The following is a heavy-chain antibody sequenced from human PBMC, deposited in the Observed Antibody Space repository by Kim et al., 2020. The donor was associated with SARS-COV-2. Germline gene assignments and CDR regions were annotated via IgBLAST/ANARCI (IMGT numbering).Heavy chain of an antibody. Sequence: SETLSLTCTVSGGSISSYYWSWIRQPPGKGLEWIGYIYYSGSTNYNPSLKSRVTISVDTSKNQFSLKLSSVTAADTAVYYCARAGVDSPNWFDPWGQGT. V-gene: IGHV4-59*01. D-gene: IGHD5-12*01. CDR1: GGSISSYY. CDR3: ARAGVDSPNWFDP. CDR2: IYYSGST. J-gene: IGHJ5*02.